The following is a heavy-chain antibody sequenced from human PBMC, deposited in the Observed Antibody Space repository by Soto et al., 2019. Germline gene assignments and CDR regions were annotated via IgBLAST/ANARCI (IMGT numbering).Heavy chain of an antibody. V-gene: IGHV4-34*01. CDR2: INHSGST. D-gene: IGHD4-4*01. CDR3: ARGTDHDYSTYNWFDP. J-gene: IGHJ5*02. Sequence: QVQLQQWGAGLLKPSETLSLTCAVSGGSFSGYYWSWIRQPPGKGLEWIGEINHSGSTTYNPSLKSRVTLYVDTSKNQFSLKLSSVTAADTAGYYCARGTDHDYSTYNWFDPWGQGTLVTVSS. CDR1: GGSFSGYY.